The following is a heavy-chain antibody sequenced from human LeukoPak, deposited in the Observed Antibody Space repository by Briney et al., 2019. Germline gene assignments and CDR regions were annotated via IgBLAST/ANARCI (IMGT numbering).Heavy chain of an antibody. Sequence: PSETLSLTCTVSGGSISSSSYYWGWIRQPPGKGLEWIGSIYYSGSTYYNPSLRSRVTISVDTSKNQFSLKLSSVTAADTAVYYCARPKYSSQVAFDIWGQGTMVTVSS. CDR3: ARPKYSSQVAFDI. J-gene: IGHJ3*02. V-gene: IGHV4-39*01. D-gene: IGHD2-15*01. CDR1: GGSISSSSYY. CDR2: IYYSGST.